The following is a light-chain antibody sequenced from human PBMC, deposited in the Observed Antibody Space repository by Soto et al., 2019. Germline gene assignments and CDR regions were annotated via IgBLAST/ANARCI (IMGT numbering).Light chain of an antibody. V-gene: IGKV3-15*01. CDR2: GVS. CDR3: QQYATWPRT. Sequence: ETLMTQSPATLSVSPGETVTLSCRSSLDLHIDLAWYHQKPGQAPTLLIYGVSARAPGVPARFSGAGSGTEFTLTIRSLQSADFGVYYCQQYATWPRTFGQGTK. CDR1: LDLHID. J-gene: IGKJ2*01.